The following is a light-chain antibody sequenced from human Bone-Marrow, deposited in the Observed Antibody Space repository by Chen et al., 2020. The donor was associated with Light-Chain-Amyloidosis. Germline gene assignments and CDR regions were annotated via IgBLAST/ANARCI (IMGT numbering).Light chain of an antibody. CDR1: DLPTKY. CDR3: RSAISSGTYEVI. J-gene: IGLJ2*01. V-gene: IGLV3-25*03. CDR2: RDT. Sequence: SYELTQPPSVSVSPGQTARITCSGDDLPTKYAYWYQQRPGQAPVLVIHRDTERPSGISERFSGTGSGTTATLTISGGQAEDEADCHCRSAISSGTYEVIFGGGTELTVL.